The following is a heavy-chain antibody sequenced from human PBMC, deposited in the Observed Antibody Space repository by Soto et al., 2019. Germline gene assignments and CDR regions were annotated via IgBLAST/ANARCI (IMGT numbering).Heavy chain of an antibody. V-gene: IGHV3-21*01. CDR1: GFTFSSYS. CDR2: ISSSSSYI. Sequence: GGSLRLSCAASGFTFSSYSMNWVRQAPGKGLEWVSSISSSSSYIYYADSVKGRFTISRDNAKNSLYLQMNSLRAEDTAVYYCARGYSSSWYGKNLGGHYWGQGTLVTVSS. D-gene: IGHD6-13*01. J-gene: IGHJ4*02. CDR3: ARGYSSSWYGKNLGGHY.